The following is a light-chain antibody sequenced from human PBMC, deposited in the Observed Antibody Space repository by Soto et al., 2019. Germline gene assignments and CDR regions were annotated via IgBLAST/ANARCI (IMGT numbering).Light chain of an antibody. CDR2: KIS. J-gene: IGKJ2*01. CDR3: MQGTHWPYT. CDR1: QSLVDNDGYSY. V-gene: IGKV2-30*01. Sequence: VVMTQSPLPLPVTLGEPASVSCRSSQSLVDNDGYSYLSWFQQRPGQSPRRLIYKISNRDSGVPDRFSGSGSDTDFTLKISRVEPEDVAVYYCMQGTHWPYTFGQGTQLEIK.